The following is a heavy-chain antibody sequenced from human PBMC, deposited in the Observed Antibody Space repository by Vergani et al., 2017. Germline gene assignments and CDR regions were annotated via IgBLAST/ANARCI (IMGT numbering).Heavy chain of an antibody. D-gene: IGHD1-1*01. CDR3: ARIRGKTGIDAFDL. CDR2: IFSNDEK. CDR1: GFSLNNGRMG. J-gene: IGHJ3*01. Sequence: QVTLKASGPVLVKPTETLTLTCTVSGFSLNNGRMGVSWIRQPPGKALEWLAHIFSNDEKSYISPLKSGLSISKDTSKSQVVLVMPNMDPEDTATYFCARIRGKTGIDAFDLWGQGTMVIVSS. V-gene: IGHV2-26*01.